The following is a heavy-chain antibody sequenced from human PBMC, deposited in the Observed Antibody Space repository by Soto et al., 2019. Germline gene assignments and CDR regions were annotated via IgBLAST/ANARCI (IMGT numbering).Heavy chain of an antibody. J-gene: IGHJ3*02. D-gene: IGHD4-17*01. V-gene: IGHV4-31*03. CDR2: IYYSGST. CDR3: ARSRTTVTTRAFDI. CDR1: GGSISSGGYY. Sequence: QVQLQESGPGLVKPSQTLSLTCTVSGGSISSGGYYWSWIRQHPGKGLEWIGYIYYSGSTYYNPSLKSRVTISVDTSKNQFSLKLSSVTAADTAVYYXARSRTTVTTRAFDIWGQGTMVTVSS.